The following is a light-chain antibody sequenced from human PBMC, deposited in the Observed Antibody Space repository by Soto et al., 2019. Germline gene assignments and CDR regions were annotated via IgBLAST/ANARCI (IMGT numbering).Light chain of an antibody. CDR1: SSNIGSNT. Sequence: QSVLTQPPSAYGTPGQRITISCSGSSSNIGSNTINWYQQLPGTAPKLLIYSHNQRPSGVPDRFSGSKSGTSASLAISGLQSEDENDYYCAAWDDSLNGWVFGGGTKLTVL. CDR3: AAWDDSLNGWV. CDR2: SHN. V-gene: IGLV1-44*01. J-gene: IGLJ2*01.